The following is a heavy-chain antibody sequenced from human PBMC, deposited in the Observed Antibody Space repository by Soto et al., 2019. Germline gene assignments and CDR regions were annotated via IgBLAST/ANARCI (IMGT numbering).Heavy chain of an antibody. CDR2: ISPMFDTA. Sequence: QVQLVQSGAEVKKPGSSVRVSCKASGGTFSNYAFSWVRQAPGQGLEWMGEISPMFDTANYPQKFQGRVTITADGSTSTAYMELSSLRFDDTAVYYCARAPSGYDSKGYFDYWGQGTLVTVSS. J-gene: IGHJ4*02. V-gene: IGHV1-69*01. D-gene: IGHD3-22*01. CDR3: ARAPSGYDSKGYFDY. CDR1: GGTFSNYA.